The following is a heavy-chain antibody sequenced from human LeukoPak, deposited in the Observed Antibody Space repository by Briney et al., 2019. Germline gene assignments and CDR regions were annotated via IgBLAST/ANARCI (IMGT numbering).Heavy chain of an antibody. J-gene: IGHJ4*02. V-gene: IGHV3-11*01. Sequence: TIYYADSVKGRFTISRDNAKNSLYLQMNSLRAEDTAMYYCARDREVGTTRKYFDYWGQGTLVTVSS. CDR3: ARDREVGTTRKYFDY. CDR2: TI. D-gene: IGHD1-26*01.